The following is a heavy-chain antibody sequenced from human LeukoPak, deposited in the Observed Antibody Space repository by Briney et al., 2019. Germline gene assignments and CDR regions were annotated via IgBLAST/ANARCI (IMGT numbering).Heavy chain of an antibody. CDR3: ARPGNSGYVLQFDY. CDR2: IYPGDSDT. J-gene: IGHJ4*02. CDR1: GYSLTSYW. D-gene: IGHD5-12*01. V-gene: IGHV5-51*01. Sequence: ESLKISCKGSGYSLTSYWIGGVRQMPGKDLEGMGIIYPGDSDTRYSPSFQGQVTISADKSISTAYLQWSSLKASDTAMYYCARPGNSGYVLQFDYWGQGTLVTVSS.